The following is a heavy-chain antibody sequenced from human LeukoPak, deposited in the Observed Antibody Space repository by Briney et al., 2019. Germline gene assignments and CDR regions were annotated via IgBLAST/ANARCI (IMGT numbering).Heavy chain of an antibody. J-gene: IGHJ4*02. CDR3: ARLGSIAAAGTPDY. V-gene: IGHV3-48*04. CDR2: ISSSSSST. CDR1: GFTFSSFS. D-gene: IGHD6-13*01. Sequence: GGSLRLSCAASGFTFSSFSMTWVRQAPGKGLEWVSYISSSSSSTTYADSVKGRFTISRDNAKNSLYLQMNSLRGEDTAVYYCARLGSIAAAGTPDYWGQGTLVTVSS.